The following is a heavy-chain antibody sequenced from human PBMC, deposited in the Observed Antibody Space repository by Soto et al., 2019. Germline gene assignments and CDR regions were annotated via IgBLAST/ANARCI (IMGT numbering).Heavy chain of an antibody. CDR1: GFTFDDYA. CDR2: ISWNSNTL. D-gene: IGHD3-22*01. Sequence: PVWSVRLSCAASGFTFDDYAIHWVRQAPGRGLEWVSGISWNSNTLGYADSVKGRFTISRDNAKKSLYLQMNSLRAEDTALYYCTKYSSPCYFDSSGYLDYWGQGTPVTVSS. J-gene: IGHJ4*02. CDR3: TKYSSPCYFDSSGYLDY. V-gene: IGHV3-9*01.